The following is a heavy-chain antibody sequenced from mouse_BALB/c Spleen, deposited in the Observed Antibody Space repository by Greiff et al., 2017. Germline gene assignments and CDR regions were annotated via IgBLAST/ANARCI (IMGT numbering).Heavy chain of an antibody. D-gene: IGHD1-1*02. J-gene: IGHJ2*01. CDR1: GFTFSSYT. Sequence: EVQLVESGGGLVQPGGSLKLSCAASGFTFSSYTMSWVRQTPEKRLEWVAYISNGGGSTYYPDTVKGRFTISRDNAKNTLYLQMSSLKSEDTAMYYCARGNLWNYFDYWGQGTTLTVAS. CDR3: ARGNLWNYFDY. V-gene: IGHV5-12-2*01. CDR2: ISNGGGST.